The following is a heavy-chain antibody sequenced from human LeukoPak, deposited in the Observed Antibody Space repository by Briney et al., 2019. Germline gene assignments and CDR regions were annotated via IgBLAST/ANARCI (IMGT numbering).Heavy chain of an antibody. V-gene: IGHV4-39*07. D-gene: IGHD4-11*01. CDR1: GGSISSSSYY. CDR2: IYYSGST. Sequence: SETLSLTCTVSGGSISSSSYYWGWIRQPPGKGLEWIGSIYYSGSTYYNPSLKSRVTISVDTSKNQFSLKLSSVTAADTAVYYCARAWVVTTYDYWGQGTLVTVSS. CDR3: ARAWVVTTYDY. J-gene: IGHJ4*02.